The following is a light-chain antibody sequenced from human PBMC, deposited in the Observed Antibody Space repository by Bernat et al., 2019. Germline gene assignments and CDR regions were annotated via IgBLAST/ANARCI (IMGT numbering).Light chain of an antibody. CDR1: RNIDSNY. V-gene: IGKV3-20*01. CDR2: GAS. Sequence: IVLTQSPGTLSLSPGERATLSCRASRNIDSNYLAWYQQKPGQATRLLIFGASSRATGIPDRFSGSGSGTDFTLTISRLEPEDFAVYFCQQYGSSSWTFGHGTKVEIK. CDR3: QQYGSSSWT. J-gene: IGKJ1*01.